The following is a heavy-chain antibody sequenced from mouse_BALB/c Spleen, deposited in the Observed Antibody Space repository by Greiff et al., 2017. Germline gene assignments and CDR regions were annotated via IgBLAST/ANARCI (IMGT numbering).Heavy chain of an antibody. V-gene: IGHV1S81*02. D-gene: IGHD2-10*02. CDR1: GYTFTSYW. CDR2: INPSNGRT. J-gene: IGHJ2*01. CDR3: ARSGYGEDY. Sequence: QVQLKQSGAELVKPGASVKLSCKASGYTFTSYWMHWVKQRPGQGLEWIGEINPSNGRTNYNEKFKSKATLTVDKSSSTAYMQLSSLTSEDSAVYYCARSGYGEDYWGQGTTLTVSS.